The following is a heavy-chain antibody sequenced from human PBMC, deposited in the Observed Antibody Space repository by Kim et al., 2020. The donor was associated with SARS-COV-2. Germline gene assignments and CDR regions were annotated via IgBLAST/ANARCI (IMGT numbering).Heavy chain of an antibody. CDR3: ARVPGGYQLPTTG. D-gene: IGHD2-2*01. V-gene: IGHV1-2*02. CDR2: INPNSGGT. CDR1: GYTFTGYY. Sequence: ASVKVSCKASGYTFTGYYMHWVRQAPGQGLEWMGWINPNSGGTNYAQKFQGRVTMTRDTSISTAYMELSRLRSDDTAVYYCARVPGGYQLPTTGWGQGTLVTVSS. J-gene: IGHJ4*02.